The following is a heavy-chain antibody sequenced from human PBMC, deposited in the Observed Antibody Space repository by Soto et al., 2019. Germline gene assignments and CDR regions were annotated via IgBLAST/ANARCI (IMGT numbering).Heavy chain of an antibody. CDR2: IFSSGTT. D-gene: IGHD3-16*01. J-gene: IGHJ6*02. CDR1: GDSISSGNKY. CDR3: ARVPSPFDYYYEMDV. Sequence: PSETLSLTCTVSGDSISSGNKYWSWIRQPPGKGLEWIGYIFSSGTTYYNPSLKSRLTMSLDASQNQFSLKLNSLTDADTAVYFCARVPSPFDYYYEMDVWGQGTTVTVSS. V-gene: IGHV4-30-4*01.